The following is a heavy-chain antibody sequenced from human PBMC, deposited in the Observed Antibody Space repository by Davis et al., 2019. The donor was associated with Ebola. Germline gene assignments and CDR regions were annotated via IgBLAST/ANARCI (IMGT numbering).Heavy chain of an antibody. CDR3: AKGPTTVTSFDY. CDR1: GFTFDDYA. J-gene: IGHJ4*02. D-gene: IGHD4-17*01. Sequence: PGGSLRLSCAASGFTFDDYAMHWVRQAPGKGLEWVSGISWNSGSIGYADSVKGRFTISRDNAKNSLYLQMNSLRAEDTALYYCAKGPTTVTSFDYWGQGTLVTVSS. V-gene: IGHV3-9*01. CDR2: ISWNSGSI.